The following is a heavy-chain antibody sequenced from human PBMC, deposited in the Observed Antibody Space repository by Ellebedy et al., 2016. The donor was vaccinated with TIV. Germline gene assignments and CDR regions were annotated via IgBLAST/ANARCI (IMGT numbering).Heavy chain of an antibody. V-gene: IGHV5-51*01. D-gene: IGHD2-2*01. CDR1: GYTFTSYW. J-gene: IGHJ4*02. CDR2: IFPDDSDR. CDR3: ARPYAVTSSGFYFDN. Sequence: GGSLRLXXKASGYTFTSYWIGWVRLVPGEGLEWMGIIFPDDSDRRYSPSFQGHVTISVDKSIRTTYLQWSSLKASDTAIYYCARPYAVTSSGFYFDNWGQGTQVTVSS.